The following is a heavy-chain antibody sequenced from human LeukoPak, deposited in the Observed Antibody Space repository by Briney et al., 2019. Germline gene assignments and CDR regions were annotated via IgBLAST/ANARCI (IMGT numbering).Heavy chain of an antibody. D-gene: IGHD3-10*01. J-gene: IGHJ5*02. Sequence: SETLSLTCTVSGGSISSGGYYWSWIRQPRGKGLERIGYIYYSGSNYYHPSHKSRVTISVETSKNQFSLKLSSVTAADTAVYYCARDRGTAAEGLFDPWGQGTLVTVSS. V-gene: IGHV4-31*03. CDR3: ARDRGTAAEGLFDP. CDR2: IYYSGSN. CDR1: GGSISSGGYY.